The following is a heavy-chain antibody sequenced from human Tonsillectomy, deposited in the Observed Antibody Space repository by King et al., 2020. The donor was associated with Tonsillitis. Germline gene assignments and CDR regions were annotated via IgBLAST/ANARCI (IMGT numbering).Heavy chain of an antibody. D-gene: IGHD3-10*01. CDR2: INHSGST. J-gene: IGHJ6*02. CDR3: ASRRYYYGSGTLLRGMDV. CDR1: GGSFSGYY. Sequence: VQLQQWGAGLLKPSETLSLTCAVYGGSFSGYYWSWIRQPPGKGLEWIGEINHSGSTNYNPSLKSRVTISVDTSKNQFSLKLSSVTAADTAVYYCASRRYYYGSGTLLRGMDVWGQGTTVTVSS. V-gene: IGHV4-34*01.